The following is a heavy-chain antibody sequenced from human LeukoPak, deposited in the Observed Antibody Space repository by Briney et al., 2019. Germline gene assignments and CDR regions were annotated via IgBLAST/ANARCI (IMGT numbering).Heavy chain of an antibody. J-gene: IGHJ5*02. CDR2: ISAYNGNT. V-gene: IGHV1-18*01. Sequence: ASVKVSCKASGYTFISYGISWVRQAPGQGLEWVGWISAYNGNTNYAQKLQGRVTMTTDTSTSTAYMDLRSLTSDDTAVYYCARLEASIAGPNWFDPWGQGTLVTVSS. CDR3: ARLEASIAGPNWFDP. D-gene: IGHD6-6*01. CDR1: GYTFISYG.